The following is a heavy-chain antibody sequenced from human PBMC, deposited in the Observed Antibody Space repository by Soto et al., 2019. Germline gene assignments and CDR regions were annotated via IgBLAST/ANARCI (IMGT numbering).Heavy chain of an antibody. CDR2: IIPIFGTA. D-gene: IGHD5-18*01. CDR3: ARDLGYSYGYGFDGMDV. CDR1: GGTFSSYA. J-gene: IGHJ6*02. Sequence: SVKVSCKASGGTFSSYAISWVRQAPGQGLEWMGGIIPIFGTANYAQKFQGRVTITADESTSTAYMELSSLRSEDTAVYYCARDLGYSYGYGFDGMDVWGQGTTVTVSS. V-gene: IGHV1-69*13.